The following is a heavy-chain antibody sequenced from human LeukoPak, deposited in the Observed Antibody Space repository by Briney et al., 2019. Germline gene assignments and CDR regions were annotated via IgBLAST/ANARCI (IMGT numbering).Heavy chain of an antibody. Sequence: PGGSLRLSCAASGFTFSSYAMSWLRQAPGKGLEWVSAISGSGGSTYYADSVKGRFTISRDNSKNTLYLQMNSLRAEDTAVYYCAKVGIAVAGTGSFGYWGQGTLVTVSS. J-gene: IGHJ4*02. D-gene: IGHD6-19*01. V-gene: IGHV3-23*01. CDR1: GFTFSSYA. CDR3: AKVGIAVAGTGSFGY. CDR2: ISGSGGST.